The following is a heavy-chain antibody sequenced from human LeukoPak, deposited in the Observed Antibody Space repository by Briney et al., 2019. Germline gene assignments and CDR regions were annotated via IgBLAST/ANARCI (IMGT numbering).Heavy chain of an antibody. V-gene: IGHV3-9*03. D-gene: IGHD6-13*01. CDR3: AKAQGSSWPYYFDY. Sequence: PGRSLRLSCAASGFTFDDYAMHWVRQAPGKGLEWVSGISWNSGSIDYADSVKGRFTISRDNTKNSLYLQMNSLRAEDMALYYCAKAQGSSWPYYFDYWGQGTLVTVSS. J-gene: IGHJ4*02. CDR2: ISWNSGSI. CDR1: GFTFDDYA.